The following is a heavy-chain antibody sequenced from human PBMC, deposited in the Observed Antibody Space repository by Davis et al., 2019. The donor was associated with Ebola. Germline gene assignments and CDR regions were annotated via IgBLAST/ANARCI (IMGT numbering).Heavy chain of an antibody. D-gene: IGHD3-10*01. J-gene: IGHJ5*02. CDR3: AKGYGSGSPRYNWFDP. CDR1: GLTFSSNY. V-gene: IGHV3-66*03. CDR2: IHSYGST. Sequence: GGSLRLSCAVSGLTFSSNYMSWVRQAPGKGLEWVSVIHSYGSTYYADSVKGRFTISRDNSKNTLYLQMNSLRAEDTAVYYCAKGYGSGSPRYNWFDPWGQGTLVTVSS.